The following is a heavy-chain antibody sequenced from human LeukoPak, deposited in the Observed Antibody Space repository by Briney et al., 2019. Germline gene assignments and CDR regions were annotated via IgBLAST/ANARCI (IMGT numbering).Heavy chain of an antibody. J-gene: IGHJ5*02. CDR2: FDPEDGET. CDR3: ATDRCSGGSCYSAAYDP. CDR1: GYTLTELS. D-gene: IGHD2-15*01. V-gene: IGHV1-24*01. Sequence: ASVKVSCKVSGYTLTELSMHWVRQAPGKGLEWMGGFDPEDGETIYAQKFQGRVTMTEDTSTHTAYMELSSLRSEDTAVYYCATDRCSGGSCYSAAYDPWGQGTLVTVSS.